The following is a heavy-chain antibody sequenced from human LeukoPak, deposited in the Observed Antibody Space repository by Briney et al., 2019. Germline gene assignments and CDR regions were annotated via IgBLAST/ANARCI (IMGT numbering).Heavy chain of an antibody. V-gene: IGHV1-18*01. CDR3: ARDVPGSIGTTARFDP. CDR2: ISTYNGNT. D-gene: IGHD1-1*01. CDR1: GGTFSSYA. J-gene: IGHJ5*02. Sequence: ASVKVSCKASGGTFSSYAISWVRQAPGQGLEWMGWISTYNGNTNYAQKFQGRVTVTTDTSTSTAYMELRSLRSDDTAVYYCARDVPGSIGTTARFDPWGQGTLVTVSS.